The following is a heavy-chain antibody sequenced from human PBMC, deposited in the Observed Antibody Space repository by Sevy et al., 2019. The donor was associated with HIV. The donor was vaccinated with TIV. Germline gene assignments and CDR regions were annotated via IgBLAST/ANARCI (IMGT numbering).Heavy chain of an antibody. CDR2: IWVDGSNT. Sequence: GSLRLSCAASGFTFSTYGLHWVRPGPGQGVGWVGVIWVDGSNTYYGDSVKGRFTISRDIAKNTLHLQMNSLRAEDTAVYYCARDLEFYDYGDYGPAFMPDYWGQGTLVTVSS. V-gene: IGHV3-33*01. CDR1: GFTFSTYG. D-gene: IGHD4-17*01. CDR3: ARDLEFYDYGDYGPAFMPDY. J-gene: IGHJ4*02.